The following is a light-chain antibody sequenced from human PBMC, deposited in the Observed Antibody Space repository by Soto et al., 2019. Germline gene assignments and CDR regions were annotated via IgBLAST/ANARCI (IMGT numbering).Light chain of an antibody. CDR3: MQALQTPLT. CDR1: QSLLHINGYNY. Sequence: DIVTTQSPLSLPVTPGEPASISCRSSQSLLHINGYNYLDWYLQKPGQSPQLLIYLGSNRASGVPDRFSGSGSGTDFTLKISRVEAEDVGVYYCMQALQTPLTFGGGTKVDIK. CDR2: LGS. V-gene: IGKV2-28*01. J-gene: IGKJ4*01.